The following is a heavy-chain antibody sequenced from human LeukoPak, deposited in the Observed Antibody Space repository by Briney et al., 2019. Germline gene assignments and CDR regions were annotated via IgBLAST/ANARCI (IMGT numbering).Heavy chain of an antibody. V-gene: IGHV1-2*02. D-gene: IGHD2-2*01. CDR2: INPNSGGT. Sequence: ASVKVSCKASGYTFTGYYMHWVRQAPGQGLEWMGWINPNSGGTNYAQKFQGRVTMTRDTSISTAYMELNRLRSDDTAVYYCARGLRYCSSTSCSNWFDPWGQGTLVTVSS. CDR3: ARGLRYCSSTSCSNWFDP. J-gene: IGHJ5*02. CDR1: GYTFTGYY.